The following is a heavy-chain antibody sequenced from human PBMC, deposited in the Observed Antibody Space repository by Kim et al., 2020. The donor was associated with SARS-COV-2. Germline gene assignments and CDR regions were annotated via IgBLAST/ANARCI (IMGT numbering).Heavy chain of an antibody. CDR2: IYYSGST. J-gene: IGHJ4*02. CDR3: ARDRYFDWFSPINFDY. Sequence: SETLSLTCTVSGGSISSSSYYWGWIRQPPGKGLEWIGSIYYSGSTYYNPSLKSRVTISVDTSKNQFSLKLSSVTAADTAVYYCARDRYFDWFSPINFDYWGQGTLVTVSS. V-gene: IGHV4-39*07. CDR1: GGSISSSSYY. D-gene: IGHD3-9*01.